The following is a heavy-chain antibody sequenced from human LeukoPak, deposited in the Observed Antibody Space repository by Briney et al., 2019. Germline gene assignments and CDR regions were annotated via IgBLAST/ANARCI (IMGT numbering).Heavy chain of an antibody. J-gene: IGHJ4*02. CDR3: ARDGLAAFFDY. V-gene: IGHV3-7*01. D-gene: IGHD6-13*01. CDR2: IKEDGGEK. Sequence: PGGSLRLSCAASGFTLSSYWMSWVRQAPGKGLEWVANIKEDGGEKYYVDSVKGRFTISRDNARNSLYLQMNSLRVEDTAVYYCARDGLAAFFDYWGQGTLVTVSS. CDR1: GFTLSSYW.